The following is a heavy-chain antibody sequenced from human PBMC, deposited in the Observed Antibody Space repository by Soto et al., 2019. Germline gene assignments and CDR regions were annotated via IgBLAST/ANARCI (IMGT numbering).Heavy chain of an antibody. CDR1: GFTFSSYA. Sequence: QVQLVESGGGVVQPGRSLRLSCAASGFTFSSYAMHWVRQAPGKGLEWVAVISYDGSNKYYADSVKGRFTISRDNSKNTLYLQMNGLRAEDTAVHYGEREGGGNWGQGTLVTVSS. CDR2: ISYDGSNK. J-gene: IGHJ4*02. V-gene: IGHV3-30-3*01. CDR3: EREGGGN. D-gene: IGHD3-16*01.